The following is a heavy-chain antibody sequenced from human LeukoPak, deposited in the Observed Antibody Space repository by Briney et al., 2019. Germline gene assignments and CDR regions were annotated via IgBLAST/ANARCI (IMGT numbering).Heavy chain of an antibody. Sequence: GGSLRLSCAASGFRFNTYWMSWVRQAPGKGLEWVANIKQDGSEKYYVDSVKGRFTISRDNAKNSLYLQMNSLRAEDTAVYYCARFDGYSSSWSFDYWGQGTLVTVSS. CDR2: IKQDGSEK. V-gene: IGHV3-7*01. CDR3: ARFDGYSSSWSFDY. D-gene: IGHD6-13*01. J-gene: IGHJ4*02. CDR1: GFRFNTYW.